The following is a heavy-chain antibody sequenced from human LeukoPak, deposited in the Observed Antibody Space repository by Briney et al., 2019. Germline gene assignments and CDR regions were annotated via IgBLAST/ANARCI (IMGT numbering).Heavy chain of an antibody. J-gene: IGHJ3*02. CDR3: AKSNGYGLIDI. D-gene: IGHD3-10*01. Sequence: SVKVSCKASGGTFSSYAISWVRQAPGQGLEWMGGIIPIFGTANYAQKFQGRVTITADKSTSTAYMELSSLRSEDTAVYYCAKSNGYGLIDIWGQGTMVTVSS. CDR1: GGTFSSYA. CDR2: IIPIFGTA. V-gene: IGHV1-69*06.